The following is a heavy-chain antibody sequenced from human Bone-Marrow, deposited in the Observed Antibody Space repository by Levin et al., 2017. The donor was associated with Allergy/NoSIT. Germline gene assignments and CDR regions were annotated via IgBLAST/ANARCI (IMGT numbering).Heavy chain of an antibody. CDR3: ARDRYYDYVWGSYPIE. Sequence: GGSLRLSCAASGFTFSSYAMHWVRQAPGKGLEWVAVISYDGSNKYYADSVKGRFTISRDNSKNTLYLQMNSLRAEDTAVYYCARDRYYDYVWGSYPIEWGQGTLVTVSS. CDR1: GFTFSSYA. CDR2: ISYDGSNK. V-gene: IGHV3-30-3*01. D-gene: IGHD3-16*02. J-gene: IGHJ4*02.